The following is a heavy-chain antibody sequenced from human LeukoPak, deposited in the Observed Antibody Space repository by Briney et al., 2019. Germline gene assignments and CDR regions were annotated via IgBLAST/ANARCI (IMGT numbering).Heavy chain of an antibody. V-gene: IGHV3-23*01. CDR2: ISSGGGTT. D-gene: IGHD3-22*01. CDR3: ARSYSDSRGYIYYFDY. CDR1: GFNFSIYS. Sequence: PGGSLRLSCAGSGFNFSIYSMSWVRQAPGKGLDSVSAISSGGGTTYYADSVKGRLTISRDNSKNTLSLQMTSLRVEDTAVYYCARSYSDSRGYIYYFDYWGQGTLVTVSS. J-gene: IGHJ4*02.